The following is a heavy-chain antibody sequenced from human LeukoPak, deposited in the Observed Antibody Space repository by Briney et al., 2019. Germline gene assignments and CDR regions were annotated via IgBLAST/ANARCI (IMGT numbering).Heavy chain of an antibody. CDR1: GFTFDDYG. D-gene: IGHD3-10*01. CDR3: ARDTSSSYGSWSNY. Sequence: GGSLRLSCAASGFTFDDYGMSWVRQAPGKGLEWVSGINWNGGSTGYADSVKGRFTISRDNAKNSLYLQMNSLRAEDTALYYCARDTSSSYGSWSNYWGQGTLVTVSS. CDR2: INWNGGST. J-gene: IGHJ4*02. V-gene: IGHV3-20*04.